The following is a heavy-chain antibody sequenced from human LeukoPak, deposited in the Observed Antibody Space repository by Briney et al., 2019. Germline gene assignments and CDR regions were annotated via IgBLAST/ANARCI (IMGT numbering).Heavy chain of an antibody. D-gene: IGHD6-19*01. V-gene: IGHV3-74*01. Sequence: GGSLRLSCAASGFTFSKSWMLWVRQAPGKGLESVSRINTDGTVTTYADSVKGRFTVSRDNADSTMFLQMNSVRDEDTAVYYCATKQWLAPPPDSWGQGTPVTVSS. J-gene: IGHJ4*02. CDR1: GFTFSKSW. CDR3: ATKQWLAPPPDS. CDR2: INTDGTVT.